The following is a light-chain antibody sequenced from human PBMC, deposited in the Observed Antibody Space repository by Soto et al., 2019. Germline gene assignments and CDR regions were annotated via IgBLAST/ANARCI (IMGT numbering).Light chain of an antibody. Sequence: EIVMTQSPDILSASPGERATLSCRASQSVSNNYLAWYQQKPGQAPRLLIYGASNRATGIPDRFSGSGSGTDFTLTISRLEPEDFAVYYCQQYGSSGTFGQGTKVDIK. V-gene: IGKV3-20*01. CDR1: QSVSNNY. J-gene: IGKJ1*01. CDR3: QQYGSSGT. CDR2: GAS.